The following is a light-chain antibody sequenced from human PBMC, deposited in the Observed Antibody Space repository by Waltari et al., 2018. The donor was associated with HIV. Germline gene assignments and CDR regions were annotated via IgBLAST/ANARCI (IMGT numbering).Light chain of an antibody. CDR2: SAS. J-gene: IGKJ1*01. CDR1: F. CDR3: QQYATSPVT. V-gene: IGKV3-20*01. Sequence: EIVLTQSPGTLSLSPGGRATLSCRANFLAWYQQKRGQAPRLLIYSASTRATGIPDRFSGSGSGTDFTLTISRLEPEDFAVYFCQQYATSPVTFGHGTKVDIK.